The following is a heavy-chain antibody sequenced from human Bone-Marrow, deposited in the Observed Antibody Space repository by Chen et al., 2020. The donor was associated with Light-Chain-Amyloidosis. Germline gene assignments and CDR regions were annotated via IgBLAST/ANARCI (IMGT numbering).Heavy chain of an antibody. V-gene: IGHV3-30*02. CDR2: ISYEGSRR. J-gene: IGHJ6*02. CDR1: GFTFSSHE. CDR3: AKSNGIFMMYESKMALDV. D-gene: IGHD2-8*01. Sequence: EQLVESGGGLVQPGGSLRLSCAASGFTFSSHEMIWVRQAPGKGLEWVACISYEGSRRNYADSVQGGFTVSRDSWKSTLYLQMESLRHEDTAIYYCAKSNGIFMMYESKMALDVWGQGTTVIAPS.